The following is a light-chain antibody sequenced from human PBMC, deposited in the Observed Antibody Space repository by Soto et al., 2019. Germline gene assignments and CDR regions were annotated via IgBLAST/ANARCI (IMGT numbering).Light chain of an antibody. CDR1: QSVLYSSNNKNY. Sequence: DIVMTQSPDSLAVSLGERATINCKSSQSVLYSSNNKNYLAWYQQKPGQPPKLLISWASTRESRVPDRFSGSGSGTDFTLTISSLQAEDVAVYYCQQYYSTPLTFGGGTKVEIK. CDR3: QQYYSTPLT. V-gene: IGKV4-1*01. J-gene: IGKJ4*01. CDR2: WAS.